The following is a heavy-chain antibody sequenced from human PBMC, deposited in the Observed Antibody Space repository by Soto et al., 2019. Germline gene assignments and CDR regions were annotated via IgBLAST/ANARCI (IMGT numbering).Heavy chain of an antibody. CDR2: IYYSGST. V-gene: IGHV4-31*03. D-gene: IGHD2-15*01. CDR1: GGSISSGGYY. Sequence: QVQLQESGPGLVKPSQTLSLTCTVSGGSISSGGYYWSWIRQHPGKGLEWIGYIYYSGSTYYNPSLKSRVTISVDTSKNQFSLKLSSVTAADTAVYYCARDVVGYCSGGSCYGWFAPWGQGTLVTVSS. CDR3: ARDVVGYCSGGSCYGWFAP. J-gene: IGHJ5*02.